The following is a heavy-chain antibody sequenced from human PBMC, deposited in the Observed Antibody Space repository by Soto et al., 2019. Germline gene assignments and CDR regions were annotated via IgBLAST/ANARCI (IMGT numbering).Heavy chain of an antibody. CDR2: ISGSGGST. CDR1: GFTFSSYA. D-gene: IGHD3-10*01. Sequence: EVQLLESGGGLVQPGGSLRLSCAASGFTFSSYAMSWVRQAPGKGLEWVSAISGSGGSTYYADSVKGRFTISRDNSKNTLYLQMISLRAEDSAVYYCAKKHYGSGSYYIEVDYWGQGTLVTVSS. V-gene: IGHV3-23*01. CDR3: AKKHYGSGSYYIEVDY. J-gene: IGHJ4*02.